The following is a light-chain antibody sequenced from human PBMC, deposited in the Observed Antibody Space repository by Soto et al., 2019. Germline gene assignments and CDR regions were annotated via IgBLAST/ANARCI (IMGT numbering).Light chain of an antibody. Sequence: EIVMTQSPGTLSLSAGETATLSCRASQSVISNCVAWFHQKPGQAPKLLIFDASRRASGVPYRFSASGSGTEFTLTISRLEPEDFAVYHCQQYDDSPLTFGGGTKVDIK. CDR1: QSVISNC. J-gene: IGKJ4*01. V-gene: IGKV3-20*01. CDR2: DAS. CDR3: QQYDDSPLT.